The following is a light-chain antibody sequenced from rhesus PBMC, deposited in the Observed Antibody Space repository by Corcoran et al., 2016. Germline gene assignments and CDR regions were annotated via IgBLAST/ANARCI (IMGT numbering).Light chain of an antibody. J-gene: IGKJ2*01. CDR1: QSISNY. V-gene: IGKV1-41*01. CDR3: QEFNNYLS. CDR2: SAS. Sequence: DIQMTQSPSSPSVPVGDRVTITCRASQSISNYLHWYQQEPEKAPKLLIYSASSLQSGVPSRFSGSGSGTESTLTISSLQPEDFATYCCQEFNNYLSFGQGTKVEIK.